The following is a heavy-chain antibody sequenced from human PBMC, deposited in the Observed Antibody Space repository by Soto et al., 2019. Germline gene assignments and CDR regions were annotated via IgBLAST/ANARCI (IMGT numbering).Heavy chain of an antibody. CDR1: GFTFSSYG. J-gene: IGHJ4*02. CDR2: IWYDGNNK. V-gene: IGHV3-33*08. D-gene: IGHD2-15*01. CDR3: AGQLYSGGFWRTFDS. Sequence: PGGSLRLSCAGSGFTFSSYGMHWVRQAPGKGLEWVAVIWYDGNNKYYADSVKGRFTISRDNSKNMLYLHMNSLRAEDTAVYYCAGQLYSGGFWRTFDSWGQGTLVTVSS.